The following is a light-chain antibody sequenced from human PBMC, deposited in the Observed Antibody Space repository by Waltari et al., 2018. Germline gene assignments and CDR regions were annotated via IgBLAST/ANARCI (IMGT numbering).Light chain of an antibody. Sequence: EVVMTQSPATISVSPGERATLSCRASQSIATDLAWDQHKPGQAPRLLIYHASTRGTAIATRFRGSSSGTDYTLTIIGLQSEDSAVYYCQQYNRWPPLTFGGGTKVEI. J-gene: IGKJ4*01. CDR2: HAS. CDR1: QSIATD. V-gene: IGKV3D-15*01. CDR3: QQYNRWPPLT.